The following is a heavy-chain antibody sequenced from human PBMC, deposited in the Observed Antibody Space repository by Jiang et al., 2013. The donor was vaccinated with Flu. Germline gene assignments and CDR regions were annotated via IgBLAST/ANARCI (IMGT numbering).Heavy chain of an antibody. CDR1: GFTFSSYS. V-gene: IGHV3-48*02. J-gene: IGHJ4*02. D-gene: IGHD3-22*01. CDR3: ARDPSFSYYYDSSGYHY. Sequence: SGGGRWYSLGGPVRLSCAASGFTFSSYSMNWVRQAPGKGLEWVSYISSSSSTIYYADSVKGRFTISRDNAKNSLYLQMNSLRDEDTAVYYCARDPSFSYYYDSSGYHYWGQGTLVTVSS. CDR2: ISSSSSTI.